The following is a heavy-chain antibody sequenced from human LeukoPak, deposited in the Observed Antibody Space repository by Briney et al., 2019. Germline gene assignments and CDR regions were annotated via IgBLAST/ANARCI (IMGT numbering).Heavy chain of an antibody. CDR3: ARAGDSSGYEYYFDY. D-gene: IGHD3-22*01. Sequence: KPSETLSLTCTVSGGSISSYYWSWIRQPAGKGLEWIGRIYTSGSTTDNPSLKSRVTMSVDTSKNQFSLKLSAVTAADTAVYYCARAGDSSGYEYYFDYWGQGTLVTVSS. V-gene: IGHV4-4*07. J-gene: IGHJ4*02. CDR1: GGSISSYY. CDR2: IYTSGST.